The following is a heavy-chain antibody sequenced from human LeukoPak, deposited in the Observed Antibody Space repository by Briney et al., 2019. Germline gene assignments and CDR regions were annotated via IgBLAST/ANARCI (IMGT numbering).Heavy chain of an antibody. CDR1: GFTLSNSW. CDR2: INGDGSTT. Sequence: GGSLRLSCAVSGFTLSNSWMHWVRQAPGKGLVWVSHINGDGSTTSYADSVKGRFTISRDNAKNTVYLQMNSLRAEDTAVYYCAKGGSSSPRSTFDYWGQGTLLTVSS. D-gene: IGHD6-13*01. CDR3: AKGGSSSPRSTFDY. J-gene: IGHJ4*02. V-gene: IGHV3-74*01.